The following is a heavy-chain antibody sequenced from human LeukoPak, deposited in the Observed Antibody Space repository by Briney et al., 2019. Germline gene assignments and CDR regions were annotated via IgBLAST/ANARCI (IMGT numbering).Heavy chain of an antibody. CDR2: IGSSSSPI. J-gene: IGHJ4*02. CDR1: GFTFSAYS. D-gene: IGHD4-11*01. V-gene: IGHV3-48*01. CDR3: ARDQAYSFDY. Sequence: GGSLRLSCAASGFTFSAYSMNWVRQAPEKGLEWVSYIGSSSSPIYYADSVKGRFTISRDSAKNSLYLQMDSLRAEDTAVYYCARDQAYSFDYWGQATLVTVSS.